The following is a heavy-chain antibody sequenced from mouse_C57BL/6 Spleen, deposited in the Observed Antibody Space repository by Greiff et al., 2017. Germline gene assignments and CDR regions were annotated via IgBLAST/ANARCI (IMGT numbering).Heavy chain of an antibody. CDR3: TPYYYGSSYEAY. J-gene: IGHJ3*01. V-gene: IGHV14-4*01. CDR1: GFNIKDDY. CDR2: IDPENGDT. Sequence: EVQLQQSGAELVRPGASVKLSCTASGFNIKDDYMHWVKQRPEQGLEWIGWIDPENGDTEYASKFQGKATITADTSSNTAYLQLSSLTSEDTAVYYCTPYYYGSSYEAYWGQGTLVTVSA. D-gene: IGHD1-1*01.